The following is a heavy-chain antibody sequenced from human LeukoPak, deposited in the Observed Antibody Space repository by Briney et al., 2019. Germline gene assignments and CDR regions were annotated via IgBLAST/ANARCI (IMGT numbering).Heavy chain of an antibody. CDR2: IWYDGSNK. CDR1: GFTFSSYG. CDR3: ARGHYYDSSGYGFNAFDI. J-gene: IGHJ3*02. D-gene: IGHD3-22*01. Sequence: PGGSLRLSCAASGFTFSSYGMHWVRQAPGKGLEWVAVIWYDGSNKYYADSVKGRFTISRDNSKNTLYLQMNSLRAEDTAVYYCARGHYYDSSGYGFNAFDIWGQGTMVTVSS. V-gene: IGHV3-33*08.